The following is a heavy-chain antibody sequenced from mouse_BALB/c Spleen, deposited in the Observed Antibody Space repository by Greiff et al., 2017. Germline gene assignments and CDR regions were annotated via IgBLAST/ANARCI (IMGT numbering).Heavy chain of an antibody. CDR1: GFTFSSYT. Sequence: EVKLVESGGGLVQPGGSLKLSCAASGFTFSSYTMSWVRQTPEKRLEWVAYISNGGGSTYYPDTVKGRFTISRDNAKNTLYLQMSSLKSEDTAMYYCARVRYDYAMDYWGQGTSVTVSS. J-gene: IGHJ4*01. CDR2: ISNGGGST. D-gene: IGHD2-14*01. V-gene: IGHV5-12-2*01. CDR3: ARVRYDYAMDY.